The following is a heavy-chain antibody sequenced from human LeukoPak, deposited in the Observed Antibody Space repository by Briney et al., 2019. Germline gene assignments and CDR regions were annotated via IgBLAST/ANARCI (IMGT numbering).Heavy chain of an antibody. Sequence: GGSLRLSCVVSGFTFSSYGMTWVRQAPGKGLEWVSAISGSGGSTYYADSVKGRFTISRDNSKNTLYLQMNSLRAEDTAVYYCAKDLGWFYYDSSGYHSNSGFDYWGQGTLVTVSS. CDR3: AKDLGWFYYDSSGYHSNSGFDY. CDR1: GFTFSSYG. V-gene: IGHV3-23*01. CDR2: ISGSGGST. J-gene: IGHJ4*02. D-gene: IGHD3-22*01.